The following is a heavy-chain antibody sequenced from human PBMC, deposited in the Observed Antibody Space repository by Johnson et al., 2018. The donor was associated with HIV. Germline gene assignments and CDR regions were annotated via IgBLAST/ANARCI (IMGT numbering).Heavy chain of an antibody. V-gene: IGHV3-66*01. CDR3: ARAPGFSRAFDI. D-gene: IGHD3-10*01. CDR2: IYSGGDT. J-gene: IGHJ3*02. CDR1: GFSVSNNY. Sequence: VQLVESGGGVVKPGGSLRLSCAASGFSVSNNYMNWVHQAPGQGLEWVSVIYSGGDTYYADSVKGRFTISRDDSKNTLYLQMNRLTAEDTAVYYCARAPGFSRAFDIWGQGTMVTVSS.